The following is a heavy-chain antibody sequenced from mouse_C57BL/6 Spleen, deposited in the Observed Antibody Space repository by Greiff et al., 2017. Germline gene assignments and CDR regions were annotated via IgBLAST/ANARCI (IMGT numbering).Heavy chain of an antibody. Sequence: EVQLQQSGPELVKPGASVKISCKASGYTFTDYYMNWVKQSHGKSLEWIGDINPNNGGTSYNQKFKGKATLTVDKSSSTAYMELRSLTSEDSAVYYCARRGSNQYYFDYWGQGTTLTVSS. CDR1: GYTFTDYY. CDR3: ARRGSNQYYFDY. V-gene: IGHV1-26*01. J-gene: IGHJ2*01. D-gene: IGHD2-5*01. CDR2: INPNNGGT.